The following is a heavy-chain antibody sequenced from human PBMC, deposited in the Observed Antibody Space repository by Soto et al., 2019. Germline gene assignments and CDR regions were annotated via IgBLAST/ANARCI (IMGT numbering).Heavy chain of an antibody. J-gene: IGHJ5*02. CDR1: GFTFSSYW. V-gene: IGHV3-74*03. Sequence: GGSLRLSCAASGFTFSSYWMHWVRQAPGKGLVWVSRINSDGSSTVYADSLKGRFAISRDNAKNTLFLQMNSLRAEDTAVYYCARVRGVLWFGELSWFDPWGQGTLVTVSS. CDR2: INSDGSST. D-gene: IGHD3-10*01. CDR3: ARVRGVLWFGELSWFDP.